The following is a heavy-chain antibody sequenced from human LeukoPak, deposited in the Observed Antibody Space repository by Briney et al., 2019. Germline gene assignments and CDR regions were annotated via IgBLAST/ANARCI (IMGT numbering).Heavy chain of an antibody. CDR2: IYYSGST. D-gene: IGHD3-10*01. CDR1: GGSISSSSYH. Sequence: PSETLSLTCTVSGGSISSSSYHWGWIRQPPGKGLEWIGYIYYSGSTNYNPSLKSRVTISVDTSKNQFSLKLSSVTAADTAVYYCARSGVDYYYMDVWGKGTTVTVSS. J-gene: IGHJ6*03. V-gene: IGHV4-61*05. CDR3: ARSGVDYYYMDV.